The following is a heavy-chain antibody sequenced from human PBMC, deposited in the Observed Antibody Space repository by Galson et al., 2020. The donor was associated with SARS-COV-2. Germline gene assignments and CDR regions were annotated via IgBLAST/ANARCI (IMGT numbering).Heavy chain of an antibody. V-gene: IGHV1-24*01. CDR1: GYTLTELS. CDR3: ATGNPVGATGWLDP. Sequence: ASVKVSCKVSGYTLTELSMHWVRQAPGKGLEWMGGFDPEDGETIYAQKFQGRVTMTEDTSTDTAYMELSSLRSEDTAVYYCATGNPVGATGWLDPWGQGTLVTVSS. D-gene: IGHD1-26*01. J-gene: IGHJ5*02. CDR2: FDPEDGET.